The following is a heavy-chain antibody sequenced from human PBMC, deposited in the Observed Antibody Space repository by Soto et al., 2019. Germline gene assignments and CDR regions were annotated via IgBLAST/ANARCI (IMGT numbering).Heavy chain of an antibody. V-gene: IGHV2-5*02. J-gene: IGHJ5*02. CDR3: VLSLGYCISTSCYPKLEGWFDP. D-gene: IGHD2-2*01. CDR1: GFSLSTSGVG. Sequence: QITLKESGPTLVKPTQTLTLTCTFSGFSLSTSGVGVGWIRQPPGKALEWLALIYWDDDKRYSPSLKSRLTITKDTSKXQXVLTMTNXXXVDXATYYCVLSLGYCISTSCYPKLEGWFDPWGQGTLVTVSS. CDR2: IYWDDDK.